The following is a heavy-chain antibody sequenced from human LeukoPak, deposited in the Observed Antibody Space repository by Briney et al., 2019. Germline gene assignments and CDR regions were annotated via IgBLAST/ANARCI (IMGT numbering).Heavy chain of an antibody. J-gene: IGHJ3*02. CDR1: GGSISSGGYS. CDR3: ARDDYRNAFDI. D-gene: IGHD5-12*01. V-gene: IGHV4-30-2*01. CDR2: IYHSGST. Sequence: KTSETLSPTCAVSGGSISSGGYSWSWIRQPPGKGLEWIGYIYHSGSTYYNPSLKSRVTISVDRSKNQFSLKLSSVTAADTAVYYCARDDYRNAFDIWGQGTMVTVSS.